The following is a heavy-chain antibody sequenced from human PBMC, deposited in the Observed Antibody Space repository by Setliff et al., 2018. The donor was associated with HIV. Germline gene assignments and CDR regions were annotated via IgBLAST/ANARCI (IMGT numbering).Heavy chain of an antibody. Sequence: AETLSLTCAVYGGSFSGYYCWSWISQSPGERLEWIGDITHSGSAEYSPSFRSRVTISVDTSKNQFSLKLNSVTAADTAVYYCARGGVWGDPGYWGQGTLVTVSS. CDR1: GGSFSGYY. CDR2: ITHSGSA. CDR3: ARGGVWGDPGY. V-gene: IGHV4-34*01. J-gene: IGHJ4*02. D-gene: IGHD3-16*01.